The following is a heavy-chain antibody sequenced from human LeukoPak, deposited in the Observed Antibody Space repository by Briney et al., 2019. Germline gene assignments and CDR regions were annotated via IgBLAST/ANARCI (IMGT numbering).Heavy chain of an antibody. CDR3: AKAMGYSSGACDS. CDR1: GFTFSSYA. D-gene: IGHD5-18*01. CDR2: ISGSGDT. J-gene: IGHJ5*01. Sequence: GGSLRLSCAASGFTFSSYAMGWVRQAPGKGLEWVSAISGSGDTYYADSVKGRFTISRDNSKNTLYLQMSSLRAEETAVYYCAKAMGYSSGACDSWGQGTLVTVSS. V-gene: IGHV3-23*01.